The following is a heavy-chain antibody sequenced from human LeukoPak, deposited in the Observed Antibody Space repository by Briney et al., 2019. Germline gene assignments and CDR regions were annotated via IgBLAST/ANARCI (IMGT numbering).Heavy chain of an antibody. V-gene: IGHV3-64D*09. J-gene: IGHJ6*02. CDR2: IFSNGDST. Sequence: GRSLRLSCSASGFTFSRYGMHWVRQAPGKGLEYVSAIFSNGDSTYYADSVKGRFTISRDNAKNTLYLQMSSLRPDDTAVYYCVNPGWYYDSSGYSYYYGMDVWGQGTTVTVSS. D-gene: IGHD3-22*01. CDR3: VNPGWYYDSSGYSYYYGMDV. CDR1: GFTFSRYG.